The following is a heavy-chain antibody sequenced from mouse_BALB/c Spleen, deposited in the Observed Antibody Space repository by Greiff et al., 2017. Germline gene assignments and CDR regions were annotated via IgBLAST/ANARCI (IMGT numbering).Heavy chain of an antibody. CDR2: ISSGGSYT. CDR3: TRDNDGYAMDY. J-gene: IGHJ4*01. V-gene: IGHV5-6-4*01. Sequence: EVQVVESGGGLVKPGGSLKLSCAASGFTFSSYTMSWVRQTPEKRLEWVATISSGGSYTYYPDSVKGRFTISRDNAKNTLYLQMSSLKSEDTAMYYCTRDNDGYAMDYWGQGTSVTVSS. CDR1: GFTFSSYT. D-gene: IGHD2-12*01.